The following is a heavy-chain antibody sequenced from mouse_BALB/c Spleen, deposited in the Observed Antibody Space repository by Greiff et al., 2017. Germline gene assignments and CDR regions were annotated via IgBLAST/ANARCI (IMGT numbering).Heavy chain of an antibody. Sequence: EVKLMESGGGLVQPGGSLRLSCATSGFTFTAYYMSWVRQPPGKALEWLGFIRNKANGYTTEYSASVKGRFTISRDNSQSILYLQMNTLRAEDSATYYCARDSLWDYWGQGTTLTVSS. V-gene: IGHV7-3*02. CDR3: ARDSLWDY. D-gene: IGHD6-1*01. CDR1: GFTFTAYY. J-gene: IGHJ2*01. CDR2: IRNKANGYTT.